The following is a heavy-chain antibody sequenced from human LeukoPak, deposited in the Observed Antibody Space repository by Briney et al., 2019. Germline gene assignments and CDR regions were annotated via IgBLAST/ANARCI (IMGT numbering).Heavy chain of an antibody. CDR3: ARGGYYYGSGLDV. J-gene: IGHJ6*04. CDR2: IIPHVGSP. Sequence: ASVKVSCKTFGDTFSYHSISWVRQAPGQGLQWLGGIIPHVGSPRYTERLQDRITITADESTTTAYMELSSLRSEDTAVYYCARGGYYYGSGLDVWGKGTTVTISS. D-gene: IGHD3-10*01. V-gene: IGHV1-69*13. CDR1: GDTFSYHS.